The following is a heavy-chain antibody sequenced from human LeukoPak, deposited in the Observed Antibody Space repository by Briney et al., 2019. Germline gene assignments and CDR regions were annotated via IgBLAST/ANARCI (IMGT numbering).Heavy chain of an antibody. V-gene: IGHV4-59*11. D-gene: IGHD6-13*01. CDR3: ASASSWSYYFDY. CDR1: GASIRSHY. Sequence: SETLSLTCTVSGASIRSHYWSWIRQPPGKGLEWIGYMYYSGNSNYNPALKSRVTISVDTSKNQFSLKLSSVTAADTAVYYCASASSWSYYFDYWGQGTLVTVSS. CDR2: MYYSGNS. J-gene: IGHJ4*02.